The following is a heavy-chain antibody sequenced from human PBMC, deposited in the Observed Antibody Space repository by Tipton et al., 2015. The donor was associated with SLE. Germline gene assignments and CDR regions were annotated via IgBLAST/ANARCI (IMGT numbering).Heavy chain of an antibody. CDR1: GFTFDGYA. V-gene: IGHV3-9*01. J-gene: IGHJ3*02. CDR2: ISRNGDRI. D-gene: IGHD3-16*01. CDR3: AKGGLPYAFDI. Sequence: SLRLSCLASGFTFDGYAMHWVRQTPGKGLEWVSSISRNGDRIGYADSVKGRFTISRDNAKNSLYLQMNSLRAEDTAVYYCAKGGLPYAFDIWGQGTMVTVSS.